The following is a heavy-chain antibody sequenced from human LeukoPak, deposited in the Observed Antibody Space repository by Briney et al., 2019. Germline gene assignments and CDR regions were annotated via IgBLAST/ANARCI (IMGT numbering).Heavy chain of an antibody. CDR3: ATNVLVGARAY. CDR2: IYYSGST. CDR1: GGSISRYY. J-gene: IGHJ4*02. V-gene: IGHV4-59*12. Sequence: SETLSLTCTVSGGSISRYYWSWIRQPPGKGLEWIGYIYYSGSTNYNPSLKSRVTISVDTSKNQFSLKLSSVTAADTAVYFCATNVLVGARAYWGQGTLVTVSS. D-gene: IGHD1-26*01.